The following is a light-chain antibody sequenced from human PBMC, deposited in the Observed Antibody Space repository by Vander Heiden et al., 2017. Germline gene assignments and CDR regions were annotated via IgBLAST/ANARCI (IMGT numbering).Light chain of an antibody. CDR3: MQAIQTPQYT. V-gene: IGKV2-28*01. Sequence: DIVMTQSPLSLPVTPGEPASISCRSSQSLLHSNGYNYLDWYLQKPGQSPQLLIYLGSNRASGVPDRFSGSGSGTDFTLKISRVEAEDVGVYYCMQAIQTPQYTFGQGTKLEIK. CDR2: LGS. CDR1: QSLLHSNGYNY. J-gene: IGKJ2*01.